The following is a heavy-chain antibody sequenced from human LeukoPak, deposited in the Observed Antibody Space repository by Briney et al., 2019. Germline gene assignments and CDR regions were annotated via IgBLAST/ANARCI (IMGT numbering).Heavy chain of an antibody. CDR1: GFTFSSYW. CDR3: ARVEGCSSTSCYLYYYYYGMDV. J-gene: IGHJ6*04. V-gene: IGHV3-7*03. D-gene: IGHD2-2*01. CDR2: IKQDGSEK. Sequence: GGSLRLSCAASGFTFSSYWMSWVRQAPGKGLEWVANIKQDGSEKYYVDSVKGRFAISRDNAKNSLYLQMNSLRAEDTAVYYCARVEGCSSTSCYLYYYYYGMDVWGKGTTVTVSS.